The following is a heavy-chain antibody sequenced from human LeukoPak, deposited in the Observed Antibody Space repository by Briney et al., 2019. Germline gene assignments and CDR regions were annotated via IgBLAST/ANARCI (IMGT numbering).Heavy chain of an antibody. CDR2: IYDSGST. CDR1: GGSISIYY. J-gene: IGHJ4*02. CDR3: ARMQRELWPKRYYFDY. Sequence: SETLSLTCTVSGGSISIYYWSWIRQPPGKGLEWIGYIYDSGSTNYNPSLKSRVTISVDTSKNQFSLKLSSVTAADTAVYYCARMQRELWPKRYYFDYWGQGTLVTVSS. D-gene: IGHD1-7*01. V-gene: IGHV4-59*12.